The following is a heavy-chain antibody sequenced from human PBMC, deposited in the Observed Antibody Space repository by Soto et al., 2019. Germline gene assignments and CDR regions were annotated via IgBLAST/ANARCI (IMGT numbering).Heavy chain of an antibody. D-gene: IGHD2-15*01. CDR2: INAGNGNT. J-gene: IGHJ6*02. CDR1: GYTFTSYA. Sequence: ASVKVSCKASGYTFTSYAMHWVRQAPGQRLEWMGWINAGNGNTKYSQKFQGRVTITRDTSASTAYMELSSLRSEDTAVYYCARGYCSGGSCYGMDVWGQGTTVTVS. CDR3: ARGYCSGGSCYGMDV. V-gene: IGHV1-3*01.